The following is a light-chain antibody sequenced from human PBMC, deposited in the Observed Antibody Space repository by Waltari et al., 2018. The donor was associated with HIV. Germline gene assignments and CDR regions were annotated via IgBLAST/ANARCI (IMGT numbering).Light chain of an antibody. CDR2: DVN. CDR3: CSYAGSRSWV. J-gene: IGLJ3*02. Sequence: QSALTQPASVSGSPGQSITISCTGTSRDIGADNYVPCYQQYPGKAPRLLIHDVNKWPSGVSNRFSGSKSGNTASLTISGRQSEDEADYWCCSYAGSRSWVFGGGTKVTVL. CDR1: SRDIGADNY. V-gene: IGLV2-23*02.